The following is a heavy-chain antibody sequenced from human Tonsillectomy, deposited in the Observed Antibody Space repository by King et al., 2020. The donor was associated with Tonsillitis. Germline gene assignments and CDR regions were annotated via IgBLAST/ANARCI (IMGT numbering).Heavy chain of an antibody. Sequence: VQLQQWGAGLLKPSETLSLTCAVYGGSFSGYYWSWIRQPPGKGLEWIGEINHSGSTNYNPSLKSRVTISIDTSKNQFSLNLSSVTAADTAVYYCARRNQLPKYWFDPWGQGTLVTVSS. CDR3: ARRNQLPKYWFDP. CDR2: INHSGST. J-gene: IGHJ5*02. CDR1: GGSFSGYY. D-gene: IGHD2-2*01. V-gene: IGHV4-34*01.